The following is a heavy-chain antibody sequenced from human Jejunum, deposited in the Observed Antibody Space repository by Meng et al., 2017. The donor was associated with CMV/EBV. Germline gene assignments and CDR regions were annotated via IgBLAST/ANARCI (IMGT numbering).Heavy chain of an antibody. J-gene: IGHJ4*02. D-gene: IGHD4-11*01. V-gene: IGHV3-23*01. CDR3: AKEGYSNDLDY. CDR1: TFTLNNYG. Sequence: AASTFTLNNYGMNWVRQAPGKGLEWVSSISGSGRTTYYADSVRGRLTISRDNSKNTLYLQVNSLRAEDTAVYFCAKEGYSNDLDYWGQGTLVTVSS. CDR2: ISGSGRTT.